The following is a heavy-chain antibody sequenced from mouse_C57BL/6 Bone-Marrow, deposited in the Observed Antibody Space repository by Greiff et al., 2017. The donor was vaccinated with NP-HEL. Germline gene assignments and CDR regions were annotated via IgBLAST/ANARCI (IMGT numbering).Heavy chain of an antibody. J-gene: IGHJ4*01. CDR1: GFTFSSHG. CDR2: ICSGGCYN. D-gene: IGHD1-1*01. Sequence: EVQLVESGGDLVKPGGFLKLSCAASGFTFSSHGMSWVRQTPDKRLEWVATICSGGCYNYYPDSVKGRFTISRDNAKNPLYLQMSSMKSEDTAMYYCAGPPVVAEDYAMDYWGQGTSVTVSS. V-gene: IGHV5-6*01. CDR3: AGPPVVAEDYAMDY.